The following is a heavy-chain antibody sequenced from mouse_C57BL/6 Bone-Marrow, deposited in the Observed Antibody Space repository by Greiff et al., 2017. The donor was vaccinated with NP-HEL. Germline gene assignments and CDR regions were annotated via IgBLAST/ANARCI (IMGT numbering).Heavy chain of an antibody. CDR3: TTRLLLYFDY. CDR1: GFNIKDDY. V-gene: IGHV14-4*01. D-gene: IGHD2-3*01. J-gene: IGHJ2*01. Sequence: VQLQQSGAELVRPGASVTLSCTASGFNIKDDYMHWVKQRPEQGLEWIGWIDPENGDTEYASKFQGKATITADTSSNTAYLQLSSLTSEDTAVYYCTTRLLLYFDYWGQGTTLTVSS. CDR2: IDPENGDT.